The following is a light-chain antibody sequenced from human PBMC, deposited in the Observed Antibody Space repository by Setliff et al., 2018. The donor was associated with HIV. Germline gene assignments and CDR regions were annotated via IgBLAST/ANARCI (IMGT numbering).Light chain of an antibody. CDR2: EVS. J-gene: IGLJ1*01. V-gene: IGLV2-8*01. Sequence: QSALTQPPSASGSPGQSVTISCTGTSSDVGAYYSVSWYQQHPGKAPKLIIYEVSKRPSGVPDRFSGSESGNTASLTVSALQTEDEADYYCSSYAGSNNYVFGTGTKVTVL. CDR3: SSYAGSNNYV. CDR1: SSDVGAYYS.